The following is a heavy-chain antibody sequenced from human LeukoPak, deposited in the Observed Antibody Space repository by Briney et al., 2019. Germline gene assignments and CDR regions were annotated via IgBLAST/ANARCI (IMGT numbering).Heavy chain of an antibody. Sequence: GGSLRLSCAASGFTVSSNYMSWVRQAPGKGLEWVSVIYSGGSTYYADSVKGRFTISRDNSKNTVDLQMNSLRAEDTAVYYCARGHDYDSGVAYWGQGTLVTVSS. J-gene: IGHJ4*02. CDR3: ARGHDYDSGVAY. CDR2: IYSGGST. D-gene: IGHD3-22*01. CDR1: GFTVSSNY. V-gene: IGHV3-66*01.